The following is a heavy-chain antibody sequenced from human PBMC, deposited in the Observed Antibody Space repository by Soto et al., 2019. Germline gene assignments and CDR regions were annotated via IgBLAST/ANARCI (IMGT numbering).Heavy chain of an antibody. CDR3: ASHEYCSSTSCYRRSGNYYYYGMDV. D-gene: IGHD2-2*01. J-gene: IGHJ6*02. V-gene: IGHV4-31*02. Sequence: TLETLSLTCTVSGGSISSGGYYWSWIRQHPGKGLEWIGYIYYSGSTYYNPSLKSRVTISVDTSKNQFSLKLGSVTAADTAVYYCASHEYCSSTSCYRRSGNYYYYGMDVWGQGTTVTVSS. CDR1: GGSISSGGYY. CDR2: IYYSGST.